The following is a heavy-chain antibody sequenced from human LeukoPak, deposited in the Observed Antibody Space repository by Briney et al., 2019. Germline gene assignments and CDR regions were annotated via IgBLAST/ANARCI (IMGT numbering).Heavy chain of an antibody. D-gene: IGHD3-10*01. V-gene: IGHV4-61*01. CDR3: ARGFGDWGLSWFDP. Sequence: PSETRSLTCTVSGGSVSSGSYYWSWIRQPPGKGLEWIGYIYYSGSAKYNPSLKSRVTISVDTSKNQFSLKLTSVTAADTAVYYCARGFGDWGLSWFDPWGQGTLVTVSS. CDR2: IYYSGSA. J-gene: IGHJ5*02. CDR1: GGSVSSGSYY.